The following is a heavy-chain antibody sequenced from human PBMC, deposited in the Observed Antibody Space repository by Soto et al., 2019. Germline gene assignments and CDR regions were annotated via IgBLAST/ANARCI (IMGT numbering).Heavy chain of an antibody. CDR3: ARANARELLVVPAAYTYYYYYMDV. D-gene: IGHD2-2*01. CDR1: GFTFSSYA. V-gene: IGHV3-64*01. J-gene: IGHJ6*03. Sequence: GGSLRLSCAASGFTFSSYAMHWVRQAPGKGLEYVSAISSNGGSTYYANSVKGRFTISRDNSKNRLYFQMGSLRAEDMAVYYCARANARELLVVPAAYTYYYYYMDVWGKGTTVTVSS. CDR2: ISSNGGST.